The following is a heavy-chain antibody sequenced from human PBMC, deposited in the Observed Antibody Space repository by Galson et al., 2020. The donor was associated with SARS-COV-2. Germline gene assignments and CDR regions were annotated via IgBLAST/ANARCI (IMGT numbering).Heavy chain of an antibody. D-gene: IGHD3-3*01. CDR2: IDPSDSYT. CDR1: GYSFTSYW. Sequence: HGESLKISCKGSGYSFTSYWISWVRRMPGKGLEWMGRIDPSDSYTNYSPSFQGHVTISADKSISTAYLQWSSLKASDTAMYYCARHPDSLHYDFWSGKYFDYWGQGTLVTVSS. J-gene: IGHJ4*02. V-gene: IGHV5-10-1*01. CDR3: ARHPDSLHYDFWSGKYFDY.